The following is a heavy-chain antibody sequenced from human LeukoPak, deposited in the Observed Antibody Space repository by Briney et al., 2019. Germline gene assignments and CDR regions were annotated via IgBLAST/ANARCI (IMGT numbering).Heavy chain of an antibody. D-gene: IGHD2-2*01. Sequence: GGSLRLSCAASGFTFSSYSMNWVRQAPGKGLEWVSSISSSSSYIYYADSVKGRFTISRDNSKNTLYLEMNSLRAEDTAMYYCARASLYSSTFDYWGQGTLVTVSS. CDR2: ISSSSSYI. CDR3: ARASLYSSTFDY. J-gene: IGHJ4*02. CDR1: GFTFSSYS. V-gene: IGHV3-21*01.